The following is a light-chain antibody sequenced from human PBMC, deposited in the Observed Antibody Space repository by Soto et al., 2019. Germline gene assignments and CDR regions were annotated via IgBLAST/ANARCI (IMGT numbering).Light chain of an antibody. CDR3: QQYDNYWT. V-gene: IGKV1-5*03. Sequence: DIQMTQSPSTLPASVGDRVTITCRASQSISTWLAWYQQKPGKAPNLLIYKASYLASGVPSRFSGGGSGTEFTLTISSLQPDDFATYYCQQYDNYWTFGQGTKVDIK. CDR1: QSISTW. CDR2: KAS. J-gene: IGKJ1*01.